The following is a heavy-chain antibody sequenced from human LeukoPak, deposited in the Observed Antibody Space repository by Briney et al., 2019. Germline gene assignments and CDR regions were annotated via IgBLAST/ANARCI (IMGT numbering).Heavy chain of an antibody. D-gene: IGHD5-18*01. CDR2: ISGGAGKI. CDR1: GFTFSNYA. CDR3: AGRVTGYSSGYVY. V-gene: IGHV3-23*01. J-gene: IGHJ4*02. Sequence: PGGSLRLSCVASGFTFSNYAMSWVRQASGKGLDWVSVISGGAGKIRYAGSVKGRFTISRDNSENTVYLQMNNLRAEDTAVYYCAGRVTGYSSGYVYWGQGTLVTVSS.